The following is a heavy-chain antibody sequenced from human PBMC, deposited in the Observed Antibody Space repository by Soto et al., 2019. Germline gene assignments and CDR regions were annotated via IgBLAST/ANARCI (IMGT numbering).Heavy chain of an antibody. J-gene: IGHJ4*02. CDR3: ARDQVSRELGEDDSEY. V-gene: IGHV3-53*04. Sequence: EVRLVESGGGLVQPGESLRLSCAASGFTVSNSHMSWVRQAPGKGLEWVSVIESGDTTDYADSVKGRFTTTRDNSKNTLYLQMNNLRSEDTAVYYCARDQVSRELGEDDSEYWGQGTLVTVSS. CDR1: GFTVSNSH. D-gene: IGHD3-10*01. CDR2: IESGDTT.